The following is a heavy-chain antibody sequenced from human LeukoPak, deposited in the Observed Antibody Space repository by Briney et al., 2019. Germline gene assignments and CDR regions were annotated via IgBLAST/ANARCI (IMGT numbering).Heavy chain of an antibody. D-gene: IGHD3-16*01. CDR3: AKNGGPHGMDV. J-gene: IGHJ6*02. Sequence: GGSLRLSCATSGFTFSSIWMSWVRQAPGKGLEWVANIKHDGSETNYADSVKGRSTISRDNAKNSLHLQMNSLRVEDTAVYYCAKNGGPHGMDVWGQGTTVTVSS. V-gene: IGHV3-7*02. CDR1: GFTFSSIW. CDR2: IKHDGSET.